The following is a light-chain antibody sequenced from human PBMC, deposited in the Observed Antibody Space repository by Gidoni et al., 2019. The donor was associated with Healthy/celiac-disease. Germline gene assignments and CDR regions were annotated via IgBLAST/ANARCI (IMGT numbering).Light chain of an antibody. CDR1: QSVSSN. CDR2: GAS. J-gene: IGKJ2*01. Sequence: IEMTQSPATLSVSPGERATLPCRASQSVSSNFAWYQQKPGQAPRLLIYGASTRATGIPARFSGSGSGTEFTLTISSLQSEDFAVYYCQQYNNWPPMYTFGQGTKLEIK. CDR3: QQYNNWPPMYT. V-gene: IGKV3-15*01.